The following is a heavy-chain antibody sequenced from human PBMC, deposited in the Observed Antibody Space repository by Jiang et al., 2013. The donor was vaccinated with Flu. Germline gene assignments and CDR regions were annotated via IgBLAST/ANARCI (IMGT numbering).Heavy chain of an antibody. CDR2: ISYDGSNT. D-gene: IGHD6-13*01. CDR1: GFTFSSHA. CDR3: VRETGYSNSWPLEY. V-gene: IGHV3-30*09. J-gene: IGHJ4*02. Sequence: VQLVESGGGVVQPGRSLRLSCAGSGFTFSSHAMHWVRQAPGKGLEWVAYISYDGSNTNYADSVKGRFAISRDKNTLYLQMNSLRVEDTAVYHCVRETGYSNSWPLEYWGPGTLVTVSS.